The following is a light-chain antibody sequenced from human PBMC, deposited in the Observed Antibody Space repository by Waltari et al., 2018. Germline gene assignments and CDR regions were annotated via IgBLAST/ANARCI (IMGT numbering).Light chain of an antibody. J-gene: IGKJ4*01. CDR1: QSLLHSNGNTY. Sequence: DVVMTQSPLSLPITPGQPASKTCRSSQSLLHSNGNTYLSWFKQKPGQHPRRLIYKVSNRDAGVPDRFSGSGAGTDFTLKISRVEAEDVGVYYCMQGTHFPLTFGGGTKVEIK. V-gene: IGKV2-30*02. CDR2: KVS. CDR3: MQGTHFPLT.